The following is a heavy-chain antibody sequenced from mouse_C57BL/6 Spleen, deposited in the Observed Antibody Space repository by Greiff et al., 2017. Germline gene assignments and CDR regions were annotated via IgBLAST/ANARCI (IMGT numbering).Heavy chain of an antibody. CDR2: ISYDGSN. J-gene: IGHJ2*01. CDR3: ARGGDYGPPDY. D-gene: IGHD2-4*01. CDR1: GYSITSGYY. Sequence: ESGPGLVKPSQSLSLTCSVSGYSITSGYYWNWIRQFPGNKLEWMGNISYDGSNNYNPSLKNRISITRDTSKNQFFLKLTSVTTEDTATYYYARGGDYGPPDYWGQGTTLTVSS. V-gene: IGHV3-6*01.